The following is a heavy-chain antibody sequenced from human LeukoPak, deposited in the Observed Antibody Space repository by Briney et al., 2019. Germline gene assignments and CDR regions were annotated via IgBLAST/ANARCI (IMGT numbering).Heavy chain of an antibody. V-gene: IGHV3-7*01. J-gene: IGHJ4*02. CDR3: ARDVLYYDSSGYVRDY. D-gene: IGHD3-22*01. CDR2: IKQDGSEK. CDR1: GFTFSSYW. Sequence: PGGSLRLSCAASGFTFSSYWMSWVRQAPGKGLEWVANIKQDGSEKYYADSVKGRFTISRDNSKNSLYLQMNSLRAEDTAVYYCARDVLYYDSSGYVRDYWGQGTLVTVSS.